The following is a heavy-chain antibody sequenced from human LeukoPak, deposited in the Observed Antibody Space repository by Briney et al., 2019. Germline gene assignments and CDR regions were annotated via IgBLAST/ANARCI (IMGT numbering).Heavy chain of an antibody. V-gene: IGHV3-23*01. J-gene: IGHJ4*02. Sequence: PGGSLRLSCAASGFTFSSYAMSWVRQAPGKGLEWVSAISGSGGSTYYADSVKGRFTISRDNSKNTLYLQMNSLRVEDTAIYFCARDSPVLTYWGQGTLVTVSS. CDR3: ARDSPVLTY. CDR1: GFTFSSYA. CDR2: ISGSGGST.